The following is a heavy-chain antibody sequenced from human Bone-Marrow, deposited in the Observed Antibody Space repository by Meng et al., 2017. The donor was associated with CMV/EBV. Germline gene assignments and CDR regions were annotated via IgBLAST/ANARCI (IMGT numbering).Heavy chain of an antibody. J-gene: IGHJ4*02. CDR3: VREYCGGDCSFANFYFDN. CDR1: GYTITTYG. Sequence: ASVKVSCKVSGYTITTYGLSWVRQAPGQGLEWMGWISSHSGDTNYAQKVQGRVTMTTDTSTNTAYMELRSLRSDDTAIYYCVREYCGGDCSFANFYFDNWGQGTLVTVSS. CDR2: ISSHSGDT. V-gene: IGHV1-18*01. D-gene: IGHD2-21*01.